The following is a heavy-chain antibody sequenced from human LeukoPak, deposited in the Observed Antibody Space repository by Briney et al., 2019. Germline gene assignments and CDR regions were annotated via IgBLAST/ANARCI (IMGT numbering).Heavy chain of an antibody. D-gene: IGHD1-26*01. CDR3: AKLLVGAYSPFDY. CDR1: GFTFSSYA. V-gene: IGHV3-23*01. Sequence: GGSLRLSCAASGFTFSSYAMSWVRQAPGKGLEWVSAISGSGGSTYYTDSVKGRFTISRDNSKNTLYLQMNSLRAEDTAVYYCAKLLVGAYSPFDYWGQGTLVTVSS. J-gene: IGHJ4*02. CDR2: ISGSGGST.